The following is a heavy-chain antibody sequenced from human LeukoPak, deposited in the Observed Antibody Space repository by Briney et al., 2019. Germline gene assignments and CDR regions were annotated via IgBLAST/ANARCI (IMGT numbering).Heavy chain of an antibody. D-gene: IGHD2-8*01. V-gene: IGHV4-38-2*02. J-gene: IGHJ4*02. CDR2: IYHSGST. CDR1: GYSISSGYY. CDR3: ARAGMVYAIRGGYYFDY. Sequence: SETLSLTCTVSGYSISSGYYWGWIRQPPGKGLEWIGSIYHSGSTYYNPSFKSRVTISVDTSKNQFSLKLSSVTAADTAVYYCARAGMVYAIRGGYYFDYWGQGTLVTVSS.